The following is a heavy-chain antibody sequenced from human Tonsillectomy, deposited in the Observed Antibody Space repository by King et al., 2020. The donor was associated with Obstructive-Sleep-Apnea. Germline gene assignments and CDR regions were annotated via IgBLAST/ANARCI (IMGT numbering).Heavy chain of an antibody. CDR2: IFSNDEK. V-gene: IGHV2-26*01. CDR3: ARTHKEGYSYDQHWFDP. J-gene: IGHJ5*02. Sequence: TLKESGPVLVKPTETLTLTCTVSGFSLSNARMGVSWIRQPPGKALEWLAHIFSNDEKSYSTSLKSRLTISKDTSKSQVVLTMTNMDPAHTATYYCARTHKEGYSYDQHWFDPWGQGTLVTVSS. D-gene: IGHD5-18*01. CDR1: GFSLSNARMG.